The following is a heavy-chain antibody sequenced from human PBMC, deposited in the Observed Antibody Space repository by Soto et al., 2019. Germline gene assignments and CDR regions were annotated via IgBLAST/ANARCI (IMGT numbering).Heavy chain of an antibody. CDR2: INPNSGGT. CDR1: GYTFTGYY. J-gene: IGHJ6*01. Sequence: GASVKVSCKASGYTFTGYYMHWVRQAPGQGLEWMGWINPNSGGTNYAQKFQGWVTMTRDTSIGTAYMELSRLRSDDTAVYYCARGDYDILTGSFLNYVMDVWGQRTTVTVSS. D-gene: IGHD3-9*01. V-gene: IGHV1-2*04. CDR3: ARGDYDILTGSFLNYVMDV.